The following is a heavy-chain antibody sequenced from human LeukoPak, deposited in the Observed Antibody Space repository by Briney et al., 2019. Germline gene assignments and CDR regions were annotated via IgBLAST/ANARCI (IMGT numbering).Heavy chain of an antibody. D-gene: IGHD3-22*01. Sequence: GGSLRLSCAVSGLTFSSSWMDWVRQAPGKGLEWVASINPDGNKKYSADSVKGRFTISRDNAKNTLYLQMNGLRAEDTAVYYCSRSAYYDGSGNYYDYWGQGTLVTVSS. CDR1: GLTFSSSW. V-gene: IGHV3-7*01. CDR3: SRSAYYDGSGNYYDY. J-gene: IGHJ4*02. CDR2: INPDGNKK.